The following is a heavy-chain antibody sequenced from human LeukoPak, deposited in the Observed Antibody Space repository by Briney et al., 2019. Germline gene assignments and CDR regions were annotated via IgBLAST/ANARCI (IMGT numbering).Heavy chain of an antibody. CDR2: IIPIFGTA. Sequence: GASVKVSCKASGYTFTGYYMHWVRQAPGQGLEWMGGIIPIFGTANYAQKFQGRVTITADESTSTAYMELSSLRSEDTAVYYCAVGDREAYDFWSGYYQYSHWGQGTLVTVSS. CDR3: AVGDREAYDFWSGYYQYSH. D-gene: IGHD3-3*01. CDR1: GYTFTGYY. V-gene: IGHV1-69*13. J-gene: IGHJ4*02.